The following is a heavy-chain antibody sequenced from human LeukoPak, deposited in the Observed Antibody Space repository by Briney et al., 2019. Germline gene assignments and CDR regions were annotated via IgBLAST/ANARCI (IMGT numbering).Heavy chain of an antibody. J-gene: IGHJ1*01. D-gene: IGHD6-19*01. CDR1: GGSISSYY. Sequence: SETLSPTCTVSGGSISSYYWSWIRQPPGKGLEWIGYIYYSGSTNYNPSLKSRVTISVDTSKNQFSLKLSSVTAADTAVYYCARSSSGWYKYFQHWGQGTLVTVSS. CDR2: IYYSGST. V-gene: IGHV4-59*01. CDR3: ARSSSGWYKYFQH.